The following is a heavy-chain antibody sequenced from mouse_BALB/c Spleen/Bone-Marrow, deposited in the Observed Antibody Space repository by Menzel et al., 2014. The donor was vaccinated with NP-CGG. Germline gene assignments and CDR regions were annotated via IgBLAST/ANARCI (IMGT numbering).Heavy chain of an antibody. CDR3: ARFYYYGSSYWYFDV. CDR2: INPNNGGT. Sequence: VQLQQSGPELVKPGASVKIPCKASGYTFTDYNMDWVKQSHGKSLEWIGDINPNNGGTIYNQKFKGKATLTVDKSSSTAYMELRSLTSEDTAVYYCARFYYYGSSYWYFDVWGAGTTVPVSS. V-gene: IGHV1-18*01. CDR1: GYTFTDYN. D-gene: IGHD1-1*01. J-gene: IGHJ1*01.